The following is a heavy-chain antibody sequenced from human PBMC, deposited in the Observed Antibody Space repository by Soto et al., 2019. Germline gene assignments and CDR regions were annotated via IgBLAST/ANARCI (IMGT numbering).Heavy chain of an antibody. CDR3: ISSGDLVGVTFFVY. V-gene: IGHV3-15*07. CDR2: IKSKTDGGTT. D-gene: IGHD1-26*01. Sequence: GGSLRLSCAASGFTFSSYGMHWVRQAPGKGLEWVGRIKSKTDGGTTDYAAPVKGRFTISRDDSQNTLYLQMNSLKTEDTAVYYCISSGDLVGVTFFVYCGQGTLVTVSS. J-gene: IGHJ4*02. CDR1: GFTFSSYG.